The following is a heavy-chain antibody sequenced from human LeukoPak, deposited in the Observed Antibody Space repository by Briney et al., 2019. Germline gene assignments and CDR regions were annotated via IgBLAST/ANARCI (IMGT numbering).Heavy chain of an antibody. D-gene: IGHD3-22*01. CDR2: IYTSGST. CDR1: GGSISTYY. CDR3: ARDYYDSSGYSSWFDP. V-gene: IGHV4-4*07. Sequence: SETLPLTCTVSGGSISTYYWSWIRQPAGKGLEWIGRIYTSGSTNYNPSLKSRVTMSVDTSKNQFSLKLSSVTAADTAVYYCARDYYDSSGYSSWFDPWGQGTLVTVSS. J-gene: IGHJ5*02.